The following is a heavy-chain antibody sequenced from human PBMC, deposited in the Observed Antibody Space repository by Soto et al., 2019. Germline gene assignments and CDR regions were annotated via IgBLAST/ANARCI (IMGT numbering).Heavy chain of an antibody. D-gene: IGHD3-3*01. Sequence: YSVQVSCTASGVTFSSYAISWVRRAPGQGREWMGGIIPIFGTANYAQKFQGRVTITADEPTSTAYMELRSLRSEATAVYYCARDKVTYYDCWIGMEVWGQGTTV. V-gene: IGHV1-69*01. CDR3: ARDKVTYYDCWIGMEV. CDR1: GVTFSSYA. J-gene: IGHJ6*01. CDR2: IIPIFGTA.